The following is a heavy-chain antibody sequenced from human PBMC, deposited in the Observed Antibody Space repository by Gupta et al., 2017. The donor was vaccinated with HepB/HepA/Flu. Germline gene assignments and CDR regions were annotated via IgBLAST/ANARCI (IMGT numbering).Heavy chain of an antibody. CDR1: GYTFTDYY. Sequence: QVQLEQSGAEVRKPGASVRVSCKTSGYTFTDYYMHWMRQAPGQGLEWMGWLDPKRGVTRYAQKFQGRVTMTRDTSISTVYMELGYLTTDDTAMYYYVRGRGSDSWGQGTLVTVSS. V-gene: IGHV1-2*02. CDR3: VRGRGSDS. J-gene: IGHJ4*02. D-gene: IGHD3-10*01. CDR2: LDPKRGVT.